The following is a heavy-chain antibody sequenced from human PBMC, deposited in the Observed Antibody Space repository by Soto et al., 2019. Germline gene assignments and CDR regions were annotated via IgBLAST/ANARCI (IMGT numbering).Heavy chain of an antibody. V-gene: IGHV1-69*06. CDR1: GSRFSNYV. J-gene: IGHJ4*02. CDR3: AREGRGKKAGYNGLVSLGY. D-gene: IGHD2-2*02. CDR2: IIPIFNST. Sequence: QVQLVQSGAEVKTPGSSLKVSCKVSGSRFSNYVISWVRQAPGHGLEWLGRIIPIFNSTNYAQDFQGRVTITADKSTRTASLELSSLRSDDTAVYYCAREGRGKKAGYNGLVSLGYWGQGTLVTVSS.